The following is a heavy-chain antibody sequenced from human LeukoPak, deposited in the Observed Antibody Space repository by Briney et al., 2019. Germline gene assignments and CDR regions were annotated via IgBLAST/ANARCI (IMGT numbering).Heavy chain of an antibody. CDR3: ARVRGGGSYFDY. J-gene: IGHJ4*02. Sequence: ASVKVSRKASGYTFTSYYMHWVRQAPGQGLEWMGIINPSGGSTSYTQKLQDRVIMTRDTSTSTVYMELSSLGSKDTAVYYCARVRGGGSYFDYWGKGTLVTVSS. CDR1: GYTFTSYY. D-gene: IGHD1-26*01. CDR2: INPSGGST. V-gene: IGHV1-46*01.